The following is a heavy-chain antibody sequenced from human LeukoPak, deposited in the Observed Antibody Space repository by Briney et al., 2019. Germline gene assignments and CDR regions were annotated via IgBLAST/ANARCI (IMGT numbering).Heavy chain of an antibody. D-gene: IGHD2-15*01. CDR3: ARDDCSGESCYRSWFDP. V-gene: IGHV1-3*01. Sequence: ASVKVSCKASGYTFTSYAMHWVRQAPGQRLEWMGWINAGNGNTKYSQKFQGRVTITRDTSASTAYMELSSLRSEDTAVYYCARDDCSGESCYRSWFDPWGQGTLVTVSS. CDR1: GYTFTSYA. CDR2: INAGNGNT. J-gene: IGHJ5*02.